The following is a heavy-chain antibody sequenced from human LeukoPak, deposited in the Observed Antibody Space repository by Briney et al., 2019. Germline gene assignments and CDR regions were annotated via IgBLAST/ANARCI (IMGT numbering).Heavy chain of an antibody. CDR1: GFTVISNY. CDR2: IYSGGST. Sequence: GSLRLSCAASGFTVISNYMSWVRQAPGKGLEWVSVIYSGGSTYYADSVKGRFTISRDNSKNTLYLQMNSLRAEDTAVYYCARVVVAALDYWGQGTLVTVSS. V-gene: IGHV3-53*01. CDR3: ARVVVAALDY. J-gene: IGHJ4*02. D-gene: IGHD2-15*01.